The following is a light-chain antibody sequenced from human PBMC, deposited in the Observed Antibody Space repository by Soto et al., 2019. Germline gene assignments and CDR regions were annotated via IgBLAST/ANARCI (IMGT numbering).Light chain of an antibody. V-gene: IGKV3-20*01. CDR2: GAS. Sequence: VVFTQSAGTLSLSPGERATRSCRANQYINSIYLAWYQQKTGHAPRLLIYGASSRATGIPDRFSGSGYGTDFTLTISRLEPEDFAVYYCQLYSTSLFTFAQGTRLEIK. J-gene: IGKJ5*01. CDR1: QYINSIY. CDR3: QLYSTSLFT.